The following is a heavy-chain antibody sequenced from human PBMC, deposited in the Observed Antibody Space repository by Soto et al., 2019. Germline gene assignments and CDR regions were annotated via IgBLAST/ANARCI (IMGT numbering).Heavy chain of an antibody. Sequence: QVQLVESGGGVVQPGRSLRLSCAASGFTFSSYAMHWVRQAPGKGLEWVAVISYDGSNKYYADSVKGRFTISRDNSKNTLYLQMNSLRAEDTAVYYCARDYSPDWGQGTLVTVSS. CDR2: ISYDGSNK. D-gene: IGHD6-13*01. V-gene: IGHV3-30-3*01. J-gene: IGHJ4*02. CDR1: GFTFSSYA. CDR3: ARDYSPD.